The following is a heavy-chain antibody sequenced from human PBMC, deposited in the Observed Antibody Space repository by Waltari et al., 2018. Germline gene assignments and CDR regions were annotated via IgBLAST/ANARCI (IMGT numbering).Heavy chain of an antibody. J-gene: IGHJ6*02. CDR1: GYTFTGYY. D-gene: IGHD6-13*01. CDR3: AREGQWLAAAGTYYGMDV. CDR2: INPNSGGT. V-gene: IGHV1-2*02. Sequence: QVQLVQSGAEVKKPGASVKVSCKASGYTFTGYYMHWVRQAPGQGLEWMGGINPNSGGTNYAQKFQGRVTMTRDTSISTAYMELSSLRSDDTAVDYCAREGQWLAAAGTYYGMDVWGQGTTVTVSS.